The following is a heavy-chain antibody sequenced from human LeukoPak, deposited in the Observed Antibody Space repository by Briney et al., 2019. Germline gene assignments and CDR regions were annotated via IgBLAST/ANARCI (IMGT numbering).Heavy chain of an antibody. D-gene: IGHD2-15*01. V-gene: IGHV3-23*01. CDR2: ISGSGDST. J-gene: IGHJ3*02. CDR1: GFTFSSYA. CDR3: ALYCSGGGCYSIGGAFDI. Sequence: GGSLRLSCAASGFTFSSYAMSWVRQAPGKGLEWVSAISGSGDSTYYVDSVKGRFTISRDNSKSTLYLQMNSLRAEDTALYYCALYCSGGGCYSIGGAFDIWGQGTMVTASS.